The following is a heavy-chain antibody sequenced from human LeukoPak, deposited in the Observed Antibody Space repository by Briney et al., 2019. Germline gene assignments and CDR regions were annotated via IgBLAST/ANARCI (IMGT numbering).Heavy chain of an antibody. CDR3: AKNLEVFTVYYFDY. V-gene: IGHV3-23*01. J-gene: IGHJ4*02. D-gene: IGHD2-8*01. CDR1: GFSFSNYV. CDR2: VSNSGASA. Sequence: GGSRRLSCAGSGFSFSNYVMTWVRQAPGKGLEWVSTVSNSGASAYYADSVKGRFTISRDNSKNTLYLQMNSLRAEDTAVYYCAKNLEVFTVYYFDYWGQGTLVTVSS.